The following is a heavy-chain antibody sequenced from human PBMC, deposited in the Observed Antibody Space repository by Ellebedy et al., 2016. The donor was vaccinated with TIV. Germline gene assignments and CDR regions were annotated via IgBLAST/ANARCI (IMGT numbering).Heavy chain of an antibody. CDR3: AREKAGMTTFDY. J-gene: IGHJ4*02. CDR2: INHSGST. V-gene: IGHV4-34*01. CDR1: GGSFSGYY. D-gene: IGHD4-11*01. Sequence: SETLSLTCAVYGGSFSGYYWSWIRQPPGKGLEWIGEINHSGSTNYNPSLKSRVSISVDTSKNQFSLQLSSVTAADTAVYYCAREKAGMTTFDYWGQGTLVAVSS.